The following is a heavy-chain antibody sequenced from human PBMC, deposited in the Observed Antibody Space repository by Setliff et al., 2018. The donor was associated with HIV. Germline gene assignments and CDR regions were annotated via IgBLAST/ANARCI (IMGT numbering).Heavy chain of an antibody. CDR1: GFSFSNVW. J-gene: IGHJ4*02. CDR3: TRPQYIYDNSDSDN. CDR2: IRSKTAGGTI. V-gene: IGHV3-15*01. D-gene: IGHD3-22*01. Sequence: PGESLKISCAASGFSFSNVWMSWVRQAPGKGLEWVGRIRSKTAGGTIEYAASVKGRFTISRDDSKNTAYLQMNSLKTEDTAIYYCTRPQYIYDNSDSDNWGQGALVTVSS.